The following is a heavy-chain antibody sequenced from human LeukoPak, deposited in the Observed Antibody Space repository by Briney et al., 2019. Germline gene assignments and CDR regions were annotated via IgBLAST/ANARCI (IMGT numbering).Heavy chain of an antibody. V-gene: IGHV3-23*01. CDR2: ISGGVSST. J-gene: IGHJ4*02. CDR3: ATYRQVLLPFES. CDR1: GVTYRSYG. Sequence: GGSLRLSCAASGVTYRSYGMSWVRQTPGKGLEWVSAISGGVSSTYYAVCVNGRFTISTDKSKNTLYLQMNSLRAEYTAVYYCATYRQVLLPFESWGQGNLVTVSS. D-gene: IGHD2-8*02.